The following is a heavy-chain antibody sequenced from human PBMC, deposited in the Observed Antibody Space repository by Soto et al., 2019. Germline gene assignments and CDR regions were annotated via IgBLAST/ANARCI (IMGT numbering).Heavy chain of an antibody. Sequence: ASVKVCCKASVYTFTSCDINWVRQANGQGLEWMGWMNPNSGNTGYAQKFQGRVTMTRNTSISTAYMELSSLRSEDTAVYYCARVLTGYCSSTSCYASWFDPWGQGTLVTVSS. CDR3: ARVLTGYCSSTSCYASWFDP. J-gene: IGHJ5*02. D-gene: IGHD2-2*01. CDR2: MNPNSGNT. V-gene: IGHV1-8*01. CDR1: VYTFTSCD.